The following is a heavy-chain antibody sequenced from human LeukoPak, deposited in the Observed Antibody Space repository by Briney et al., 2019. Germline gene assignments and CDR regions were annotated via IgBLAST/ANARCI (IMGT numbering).Heavy chain of an antibody. Sequence: PSGTLSLTCAVYGGSFSGYYWSWIRQPPGKGLEWIGEINHSGSTNYNPSLKSRVTISVDTSKNQFSLKLSSVTAADTAVYYCARGETSGLIDYWGQGTLVTVSS. CDR2: INHSGST. J-gene: IGHJ4*02. V-gene: IGHV4-34*01. CDR1: GGSFSGYY. CDR3: ARGETSGLIDY.